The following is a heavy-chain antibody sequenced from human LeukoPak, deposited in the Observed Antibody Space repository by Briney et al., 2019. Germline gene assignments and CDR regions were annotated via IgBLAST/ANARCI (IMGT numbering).Heavy chain of an antibody. Sequence: AGGSLRLSCAASGFTFDDYGLTWVRQAPGKGLEWVSGINWNGNSIGYANSVKGRFTISRDNAKNSLYLQMNSLRAEDTALYYCARNTAAAGSLPIDCWGQGTLVTVSS. CDR3: ARNTAAAGSLPIDC. CDR1: GFTFDDYG. D-gene: IGHD6-13*01. CDR2: INWNGNSI. V-gene: IGHV3-20*04. J-gene: IGHJ4*02.